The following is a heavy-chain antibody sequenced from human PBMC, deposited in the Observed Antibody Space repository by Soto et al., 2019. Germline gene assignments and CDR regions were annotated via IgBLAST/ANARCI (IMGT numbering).Heavy chain of an antibody. CDR3: ARDRDDYGDYRSYYGMDV. Sequence: QVQLVQSGAEVKKPGASVKVSCKASGYTFTRYGISWVRQAPGQGLEWMGWISAYNGNTNYAQKLQGRVTMTTDTSTSTAYMELRSLTSDDTAVYYCARDRDDYGDYRSYYGMDVWGQGTTVTVSS. CDR1: GYTFTRYG. J-gene: IGHJ6*02. D-gene: IGHD4-17*01. V-gene: IGHV1-18*04. CDR2: ISAYNGNT.